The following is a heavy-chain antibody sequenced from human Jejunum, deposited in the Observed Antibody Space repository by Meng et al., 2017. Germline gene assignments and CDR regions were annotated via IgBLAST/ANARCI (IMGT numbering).Heavy chain of an antibody. CDR2: IHTTGDT. V-gene: IGHV3-13*01. Sequence: EVQLGESGGGLVQPGGSLRLSCAASGFSFFSAYDMYWVRQVPGEGLEWVSGIHTTGDTFYSGPVEGRFTISRDNANNFLYLQMTSLRAGDTAVYYCARDRGTGFDYWGQGTLVTVSS. D-gene: IGHD3/OR15-3a*01. CDR1: GFSFFSAYD. CDR3: ARDRGTGFDY. J-gene: IGHJ4*02.